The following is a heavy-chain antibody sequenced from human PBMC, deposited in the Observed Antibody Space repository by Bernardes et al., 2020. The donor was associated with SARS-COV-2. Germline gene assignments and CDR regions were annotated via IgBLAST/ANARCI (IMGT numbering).Heavy chain of an antibody. J-gene: IGHJ6*02. V-gene: IGHV3-66*01. CDR1: GFTVSSNY. Sequence: GGSLRLSCAASGFTVSSNYMNWVRQPPGKGLEWVSIIYSGGTTYYADSVKGRFTISRDNSKNTLYLQMNSLRAEDTAVYYCASDTIFGVVNFYYYSMDVWGQGTTVTVSS. D-gene: IGHD3-3*01. CDR2: IYSGGTT. CDR3: ASDTIFGVVNFYYYSMDV.